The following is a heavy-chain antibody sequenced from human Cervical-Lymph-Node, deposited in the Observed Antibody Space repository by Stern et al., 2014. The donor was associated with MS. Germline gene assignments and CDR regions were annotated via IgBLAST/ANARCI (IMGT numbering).Heavy chain of an antibody. Sequence: MQLVESGAEVKKPGASVKVSCKASGYTFTSYDINWVRQGTGQGLEWMGWMNPYSGNAVYAQKFQGRVTMTRDTSTSTAYLELTSLRSEDTAVFYCARDQTGHWGQGTLVTVSS. J-gene: IGHJ1*01. V-gene: IGHV1-8*01. CDR2: MNPYSGNA. CDR1: GYTFTSYD. CDR3: ARDQTGH.